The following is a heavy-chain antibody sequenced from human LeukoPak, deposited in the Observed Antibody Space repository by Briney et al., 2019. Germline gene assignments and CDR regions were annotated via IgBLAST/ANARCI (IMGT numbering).Heavy chain of an antibody. J-gene: IGHJ4*02. V-gene: IGHV4-59*01. Sequence: TPSETLSLTCTVSGGSISSYYWSWIRQPPGKALEWIGYIYSSGTTNYNPSLKSRVTISVDTSKSQSSLKLSSVTAADTAVYYCASTPAVAGTPFFDYWGQGTLVTVSS. CDR1: GGSISSYY. CDR2: IYSSGTT. D-gene: IGHD6-19*01. CDR3: ASTPAVAGTPFFDY.